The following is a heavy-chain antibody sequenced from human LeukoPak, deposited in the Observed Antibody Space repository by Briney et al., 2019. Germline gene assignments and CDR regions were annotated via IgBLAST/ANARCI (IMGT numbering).Heavy chain of an antibody. J-gene: IGHJ4*02. CDR3: ARGDYGDLYYFDY. Sequence: GGSLRLSCAASGFTFSDYYMSWIRQAPGKGLEWVSYISSGSSTIYYADSVKGRFTISRDNAKNSLYLQMNSLRAEDTAVYFCARGDYGDLYYFDYWGQGTLVTVSS. V-gene: IGHV3-11*04. CDR1: GFTFSDYY. CDR2: ISSGSSTI. D-gene: IGHD4-17*01.